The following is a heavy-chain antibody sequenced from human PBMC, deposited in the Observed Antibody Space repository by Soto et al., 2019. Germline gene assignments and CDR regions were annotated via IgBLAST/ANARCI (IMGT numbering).Heavy chain of an antibody. CDR2: ISSDGTYK. Sequence: GGSLRLSCVASGFTFSSYPFHWVRQAPGKGLEWVTIISSDGTYKDYSESVKGRFTISRDNSRNTVYLQMDSLRAEDTAVYYCARDGVADNFYYYGMDVWGQGTTVTVSS. J-gene: IGHJ6*02. V-gene: IGHV3-30-3*01. CDR3: ARDGVADNFYYYGMDV. CDR1: GFTFSSYP. D-gene: IGHD3-3*01.